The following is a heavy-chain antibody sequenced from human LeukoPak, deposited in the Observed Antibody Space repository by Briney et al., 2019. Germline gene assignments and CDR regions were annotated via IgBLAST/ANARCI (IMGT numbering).Heavy chain of an antibody. CDR3: ARHGRWANWFDP. J-gene: IGHJ5*02. CDR1: GGSISSYY. CDR2: IYTSGST. D-gene: IGHD4-23*01. V-gene: IGHV4-4*09. Sequence: SETLSLTCTVSGGSISSYYWSWIRQPPGKGLEWIGYIYTSGSTNYNPSLKSRVTISVDTSKNQFSLKLSSVTAADTAVYYCARHGRWANWFDPWGQGTLVTVSS.